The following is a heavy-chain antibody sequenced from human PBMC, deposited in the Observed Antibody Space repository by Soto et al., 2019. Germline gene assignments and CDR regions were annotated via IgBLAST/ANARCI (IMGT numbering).Heavy chain of an antibody. V-gene: IGHV4-59*01. J-gene: IGHJ4*02. CDR1: GGSISGSY. Sequence: SETLSLTCSVSGGSISGSYWSWIRQSPGKGLEWLGYVYYTGSTNYSPSLRSRVSISVDTSKNEFSLRLSSVTAADTAVYFCARSVAVPGAHIDYWGQGTQVTVSS. CDR2: VYYTGST. D-gene: IGHD6-19*01. CDR3: ARSVAVPGAHIDY.